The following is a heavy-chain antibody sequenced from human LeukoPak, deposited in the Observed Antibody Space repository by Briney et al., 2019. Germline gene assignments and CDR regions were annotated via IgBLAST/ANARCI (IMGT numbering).Heavy chain of an antibody. CDR2: IYPGDSDT. V-gene: IGHV5-51*01. J-gene: IGHJ4*02. Sequence: GESLQVSCKGSGYSFTSYWIGWVRQMPGKGLEWMGIIYPGDSDTRYSPSFQGQVTISADKSISTAYLQWSSLKASDTAMYYCARRWYSSSWYNFDYWGQGTLVTVSS. CDR1: GYSFTSYW. D-gene: IGHD6-13*01. CDR3: ARRWYSSSWYNFDY.